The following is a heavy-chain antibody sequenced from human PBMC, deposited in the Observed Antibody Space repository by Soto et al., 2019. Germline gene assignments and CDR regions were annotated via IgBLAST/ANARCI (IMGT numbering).Heavy chain of an antibody. CDR3: ARGRFRRTWFDP. J-gene: IGHJ5*02. Sequence: QVQLVQSGAEVKKPGASVKVSCKASGYTFTDYDIHWVRQATGQGLEWMGWMNPHTGNTGQSKQFQGRVTMTRATAISTASMEMSSLRSEDTAVYYCARGRFRRTWFDPWGQGTLVTVSS. CDR1: GYTFTDYD. CDR2: MNPHTGNT. D-gene: IGHD3-16*01. V-gene: IGHV1-8*01.